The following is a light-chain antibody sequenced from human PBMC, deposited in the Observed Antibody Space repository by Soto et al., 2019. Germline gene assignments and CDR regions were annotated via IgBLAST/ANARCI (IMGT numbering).Light chain of an antibody. J-gene: IGKJ1*01. CDR2: EES. V-gene: IGKV1-39*01. CDR3: HQTSSRPDT. Sequence: DIRMTQSPSSLSASVGDRVTITFRASQSIDSHLNWYQHQPGKAPTALIYEESNVQSGAPSRFSGSGSGTDFTLTISGLQPDDSATYYCHQTSSRPDTFGQGNKV. CDR1: QSIDSH.